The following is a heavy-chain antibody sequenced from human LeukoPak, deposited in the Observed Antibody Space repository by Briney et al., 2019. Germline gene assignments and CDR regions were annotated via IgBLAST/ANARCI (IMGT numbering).Heavy chain of an antibody. CDR3: AREGREWLWGDYYYYYGMDV. D-gene: IGHD3-3*01. Sequence: GGSLRLSCAASGFTFSSCWMSWVRQAPGKGLEWVANIKQDGSEKYYVDSVKGRFTISRDNAKNSLYLQMNSLRAEDTAVYYCAREGREWLWGDYYYYYGMDVWGQGTTVTVSS. CDR1: GFTFSSCW. CDR2: IKQDGSEK. J-gene: IGHJ6*02. V-gene: IGHV3-7*01.